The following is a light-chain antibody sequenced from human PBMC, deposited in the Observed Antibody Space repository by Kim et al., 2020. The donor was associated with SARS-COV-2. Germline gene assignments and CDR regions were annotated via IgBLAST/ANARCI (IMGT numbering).Light chain of an antibody. CDR2: KVS. V-gene: IGKV2-30*01. J-gene: IGKJ2*01. Sequence: IMTQSPLSLPVTLGQPASISCRSSQSLIYSDGDIYLSWFHQRPGLSPRRLIYKVSHRDSGVPDRFSGSGSGTDFTLRISRVEAEDVRVYFCCHDTHWPMYTFGQGTKLEI. CDR3: CHDTHWPMYT. CDR1: QSLIYSDGDIY.